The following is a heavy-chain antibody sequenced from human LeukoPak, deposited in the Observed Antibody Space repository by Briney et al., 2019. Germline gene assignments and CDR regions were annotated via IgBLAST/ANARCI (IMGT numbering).Heavy chain of an antibody. CDR3: VKNCVYTSGWYGGYFYY. Sequence: PGGSLRLSCSASGFTFSNYAMYWVRQAPGKGLEYISAISSNGGSTYYADSVKGRFTISRDNSKNTLYLQMSSLRSEDTAVYYCVKNCVYTSGWYGGYFYYWGQGTLVTVSS. CDR2: ISSNGGST. J-gene: IGHJ4*02. CDR1: GFTFSNYA. D-gene: IGHD6-19*01. V-gene: IGHV3-64D*08.